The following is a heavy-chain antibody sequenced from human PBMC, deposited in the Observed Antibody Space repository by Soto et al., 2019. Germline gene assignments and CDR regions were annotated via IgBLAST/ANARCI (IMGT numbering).Heavy chain of an antibody. CDR3: AREPPDGDSYFDY. D-gene: IGHD4-17*01. Sequence: SETLSLTCTVSRGSISGYYWSWIRQPPGKGLEWIGYIYYSGTTNYNPSLKSRVTMSIDTSRNQFSLKLSSVTAADTAVYYCAREPPDGDSYFDYWGQGTLVTVSS. J-gene: IGHJ4*02. V-gene: IGHV4-59*01. CDR1: RGSISGYY. CDR2: IYYSGTT.